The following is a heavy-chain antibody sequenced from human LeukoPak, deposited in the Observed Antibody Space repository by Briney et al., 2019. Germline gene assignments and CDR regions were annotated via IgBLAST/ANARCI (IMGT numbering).Heavy chain of an antibody. V-gene: IGHV3-21*01. CDR2: ISSSSSYI. J-gene: IGHJ4*02. CDR3: AREGIMITFGRVM. CDR1: GFTFSSYS. D-gene: IGHD3-16*01. Sequence: PGGSLRLSCAASGFTFSSYSMNWVRQAPGKGLEWVSSISSSSSYIYHADSVKGRFTISRDNAKNSLYLQMNSLRAEDTAVYYCAREGIMITFGRVMGGQGTLVTVSS.